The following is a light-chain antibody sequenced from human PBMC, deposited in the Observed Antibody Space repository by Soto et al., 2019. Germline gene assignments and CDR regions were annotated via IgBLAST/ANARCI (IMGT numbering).Light chain of an antibody. Sequence: DIQMTQSPSSRSASVGDRVTITCRASQGISNYLAWYQQKPGKVPKLLIYAASTLQSGVTSRFSGSGSGTDFTLTISSLQTEDVATYYCQTYTSALFTFGPGTKVDIK. V-gene: IGKV1-27*01. CDR1: QGISNY. CDR2: AAS. CDR3: QTYTSALFT. J-gene: IGKJ3*01.